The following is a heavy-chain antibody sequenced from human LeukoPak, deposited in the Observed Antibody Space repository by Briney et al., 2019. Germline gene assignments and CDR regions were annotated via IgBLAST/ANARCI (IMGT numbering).Heavy chain of an antibody. J-gene: IGHJ4*02. CDR1: GGTFSSYA. Sequence: SVKVSCKASGGTFSSYAISWVRQAPGQGLEWMGRIIPIFGIANYAQKFQGRVTITADKSTSTTYMELSSLRSEDTAVYYCARESYYGSGSYFDYWGQGTLVTVSS. D-gene: IGHD3-10*01. V-gene: IGHV1-69*04. CDR3: ARESYYGSGSYFDY. CDR2: IIPIFGIA.